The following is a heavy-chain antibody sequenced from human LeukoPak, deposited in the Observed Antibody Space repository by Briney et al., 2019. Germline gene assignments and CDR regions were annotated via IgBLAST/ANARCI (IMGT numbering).Heavy chain of an antibody. CDR2: ISSSGSTI. J-gene: IGHJ4*02. Sequence: PGGSLRLSCAASGFTFSSYEMNWVRQAPGKGLEWVSYISSSGSTIYYADSVKGRFTISRDNAKNSLYLQMNSLRAEDTAVYYCAKVVVGATAIDYWGQGTLVTVSS. CDR3: AKVVVGATAIDY. V-gene: IGHV3-48*03. D-gene: IGHD1-26*01. CDR1: GFTFSSYE.